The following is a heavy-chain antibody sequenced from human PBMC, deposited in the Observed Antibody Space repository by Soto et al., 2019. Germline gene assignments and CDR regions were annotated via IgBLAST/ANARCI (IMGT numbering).Heavy chain of an antibody. Sequence: QVQLQESGPGLVKPSQTLSLTCTVSGGSTSSDNYLSWIRQPPGKGLERIGHIYYSGNTDYNPSLKSRLAISIDTSKTQFSLKLSSVTAANTAVYFCAREGGESSDGLYYFDSWGQGSLVTVSS. CDR2: IYYSGNT. D-gene: IGHD3-16*01. CDR3: AREGGESSDGLYYFDS. CDR1: GGSTSSDNY. V-gene: IGHV4-30-4*01. J-gene: IGHJ4*02.